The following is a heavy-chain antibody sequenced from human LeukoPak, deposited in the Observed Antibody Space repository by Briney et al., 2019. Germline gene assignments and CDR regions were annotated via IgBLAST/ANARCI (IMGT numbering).Heavy chain of an antibody. CDR3: ARPRLGATPFDAFDI. Sequence: SETLSLTCTVSGGSISSSSYYWGWIRQPPGKGLEWIGSIYYSGSTYYNPSLKSRVTISVDTSKNQFSLKLSSVTAADTAVYYCARPRLGATPFDAFDIWGQGTMVTVSS. D-gene: IGHD1-26*01. V-gene: IGHV4-39*07. CDR2: IYYSGST. CDR1: GGSISSSSYY. J-gene: IGHJ3*02.